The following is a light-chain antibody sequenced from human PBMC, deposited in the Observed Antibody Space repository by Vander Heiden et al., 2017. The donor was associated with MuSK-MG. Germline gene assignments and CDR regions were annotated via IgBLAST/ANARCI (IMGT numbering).Light chain of an antibody. CDR1: QSVIINY. CDR3: QQDGTSPFT. CDR2: DAS. J-gene: IGKJ2*01. V-gene: IGKV3-20*01. Sequence: EIVLTQSPGTLSLSPGERATLSCRASQSVIINYLAWYQQRPGQAPRLLIYDASSRATGIADRFRGSGSGTDFTLTINVLEPEDSAVYYCQQDGTSPFTFGQGTKLEIK.